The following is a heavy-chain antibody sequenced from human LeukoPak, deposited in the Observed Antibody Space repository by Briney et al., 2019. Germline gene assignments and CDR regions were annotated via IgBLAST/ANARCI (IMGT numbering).Heavy chain of an antibody. CDR1: GYTFTSYY. J-gene: IGHJ5*02. D-gene: IGHD3-10*01. V-gene: IGHV1-46*03. CDR3: ARANLYLWFGESINWFDP. CDR2: INPSGGST. Sequence: ASVKVSCKASGYTFTSYYMHWVRQAPGQGLEWMGIINPSGGSTSYAQKFQGRVTMTRDTSTSTVYTELSSLRSEDTAVYYCARANLYLWFGESINWFDPWGQGTLVTVSS.